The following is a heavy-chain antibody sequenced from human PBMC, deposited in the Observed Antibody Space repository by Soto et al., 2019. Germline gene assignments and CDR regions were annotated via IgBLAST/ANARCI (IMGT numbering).Heavy chain of an antibody. Sequence: PGGSLRLSCAASGFTVSNNYMNWVRQAPGKGLEWVSVIYSGGSTYYADSVKGRFTISRDNSKNTLYLQMNSLRAEDTAVYYCALSSTRRVEMATIGNYWGQGSLVTVSS. CDR2: IYSGGST. J-gene: IGHJ4*02. CDR1: GFTVSNNY. CDR3: ALSSTRRVEMATIGNY. V-gene: IGHV3-53*01. D-gene: IGHD5-12*01.